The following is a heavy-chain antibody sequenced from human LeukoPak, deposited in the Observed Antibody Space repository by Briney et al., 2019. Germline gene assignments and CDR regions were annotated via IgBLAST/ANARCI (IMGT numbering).Heavy chain of an antibody. CDR3: ARIYSGGWKVDY. J-gene: IGHJ4*02. CDR1: GFSLSTIGVC. D-gene: IGHD6-19*01. V-gene: IGHV2-70*11. Sequence: QTLSLTCTFSGFSLSTIGVCVGWIRQSPGKALEWLARIDWDDDKYYNTSLKTRLTISKDTSKNQVVLTMTNMDPVDTATHYCARIYSGGWKVDYWGQGTLVTVSS. CDR2: IDWDDDK.